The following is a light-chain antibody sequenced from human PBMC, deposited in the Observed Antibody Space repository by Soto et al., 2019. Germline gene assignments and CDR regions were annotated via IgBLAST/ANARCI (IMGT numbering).Light chain of an antibody. J-gene: IGKJ1*01. V-gene: IGKV4-1*01. CDR3: HQYYSSPRT. Sequence: DIVMTQSPDSLAVSLGERATINCKSGQSVLYSSNNKNYLAWYQQRPGQSPKLLISWASTRESGVPDRFSGSGSGTDFTLTISSLQAEDVAVYYCHQYYSSPRTFGQGTKVEIK. CDR1: QSVLYSSNNKNY. CDR2: WAS.